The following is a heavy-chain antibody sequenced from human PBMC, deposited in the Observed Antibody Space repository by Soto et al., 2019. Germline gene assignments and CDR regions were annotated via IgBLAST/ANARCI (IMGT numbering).Heavy chain of an antibody. CDR2: IDSGGGT. J-gene: IGHJ4*02. V-gene: IGHV3-66*01. Sequence: GGSLRLSCAASGFTVSSGFMSWVRQAPGKGLEWVSIIDSGGGTDYADSVKGRFTISRDSSENTLSLQMNSLRAEDTAVYYCATSAYNWNYLDYWGQGTLVTVSS. D-gene: IGHD1-20*01. CDR3: ATSAYNWNYLDY. CDR1: GFTVSSGF.